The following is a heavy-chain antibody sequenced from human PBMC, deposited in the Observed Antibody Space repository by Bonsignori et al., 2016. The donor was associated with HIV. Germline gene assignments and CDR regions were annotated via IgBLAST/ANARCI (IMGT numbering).Heavy chain of an antibody. Sequence: GESLKISCAASGFTFRSYAMSWVRQAPGKGLEWVSIIYSGASYTYYAGSVKGRFTISRDNSKNTLYLQMNSLRVEDTAVYYCAKDRAYCGTDCYPRMNFHYWGQGTLVTVSS. D-gene: IGHD2-21*01. CDR2: IYSGASYT. CDR3: AKDRAYCGTDCYPRMNFHY. J-gene: IGHJ1*01. V-gene: IGHV3-23*03. CDR1: GFTFRSYA.